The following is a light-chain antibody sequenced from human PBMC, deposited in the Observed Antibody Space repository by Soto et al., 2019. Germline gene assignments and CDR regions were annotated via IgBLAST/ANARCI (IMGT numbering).Light chain of an antibody. J-gene: IGKJ1*01. CDR2: DAS. CDR3: QQYDNWPRT. CDR1: QSVSNN. V-gene: IGKV3-15*01. Sequence: EIVMTQSPATLSVSPGERATLSCRASQSVSNNLAWYQQNPGQPPRLLIYDASSRATGIPSRFSGSGSGTEFTLTISSLKSEDFAVYYCQQYDNWPRTVGQGTKVDIK.